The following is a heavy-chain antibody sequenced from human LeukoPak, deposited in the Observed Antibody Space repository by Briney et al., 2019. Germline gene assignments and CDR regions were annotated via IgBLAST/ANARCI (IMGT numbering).Heavy chain of an antibody. CDR3: ARDGGSGIDY. Sequence: GRSLRLSCAASGFTLTTYGTHWLRQAPGKGLEWVAVIWYDGSKKFYGDSVKGRFTVSRDTSENTMYLQMNTLRAEDTAVYYCARDGGSGIDYWGQGTLVSVYS. V-gene: IGHV3-33*01. D-gene: IGHD3-10*01. CDR1: GFTLTTYG. CDR2: IWYDGSKK. J-gene: IGHJ4*02.